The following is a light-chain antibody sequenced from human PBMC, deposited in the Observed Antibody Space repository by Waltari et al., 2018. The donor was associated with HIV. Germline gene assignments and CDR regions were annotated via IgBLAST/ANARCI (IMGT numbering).Light chain of an antibody. CDR3: AVWGDSLNGPV. CDR1: SSNTGSNT. J-gene: IGLJ2*01. CDR2: SNN. Sequence: QSVLTQPPSASGTPGQRVTIPCSGSSSNTGSNTVNWYQQLPGTSPKLLIYSNNQRPSGVPDRFSGSKSGTSASLAISGLQSEDEADYYCAVWGDSLNGPVFGGGTKLTVL. V-gene: IGLV1-44*01.